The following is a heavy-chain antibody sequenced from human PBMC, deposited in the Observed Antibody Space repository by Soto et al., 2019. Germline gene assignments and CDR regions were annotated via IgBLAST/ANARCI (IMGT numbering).Heavy chain of an antibody. Sequence: ASVKVSCKASGYTFTGYYMHWVRQAPGQGLEWMGWINPNSGGTNYSQKFQGRLTITRDTSASTAYMELSSLRSEDTAVYYCARGAVRYCSGGSCPGGYWGQGTLVTVSS. CDR2: INPNSGGT. CDR1: GYTFTGYY. CDR3: ARGAVRYCSGGSCPGGY. D-gene: IGHD2-15*01. J-gene: IGHJ4*02. V-gene: IGHV1-2*02.